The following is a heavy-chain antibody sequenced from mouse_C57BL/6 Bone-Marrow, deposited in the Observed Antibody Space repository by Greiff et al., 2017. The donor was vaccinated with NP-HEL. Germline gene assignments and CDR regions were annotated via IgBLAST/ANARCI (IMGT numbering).Heavy chain of an antibody. CDR3: TLLRRGSWFAY. J-gene: IGHJ3*01. CDR2: IDPENGDT. CDR1: GFNIKDDY. V-gene: IGHV14-4*01. Sequence: EVQLQQSGAELVRPGASVKLSCTASGFNIKDDYMHWVKQRPEQGLEWIGWIDPENGDTEYASKFLGKATITADTSSNTAYLQLSSLTSEDTAVYYCTLLRRGSWFAYWGQGTLVTVSA. D-gene: IGHD2-12*01.